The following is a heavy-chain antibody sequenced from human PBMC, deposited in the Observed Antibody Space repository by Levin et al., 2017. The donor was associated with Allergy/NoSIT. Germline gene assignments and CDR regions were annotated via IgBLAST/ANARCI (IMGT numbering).Heavy chain of an antibody. CDR2: SNRGST. CDR3: ARGFLEWRWPEPFYFDS. J-gene: IGHJ4*02. D-gene: IGHD3-3*01. Sequence: SETLSLTCAVYGGSFGGYYWTWIRQPPGKGLQWIGDSNRGSTSYNASLKSRVTISEDTSKNQFSLKLKSVTAADTAAYYCARGFLEWRWPEPFYFDSWGQGTPVIVSS. V-gene: IGHV4-34*01. CDR1: GGSFGGYY.